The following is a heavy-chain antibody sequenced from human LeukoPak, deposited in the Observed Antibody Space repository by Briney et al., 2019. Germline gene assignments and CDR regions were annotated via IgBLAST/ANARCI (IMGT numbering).Heavy chain of an antibody. J-gene: IGHJ4*02. V-gene: IGHV4-4*07. Sequence: KPSETLSLTCTVSGGSISSYYWSWIRQPAGKGLEWIGRIYTSGSTNYNASLKSRVSMSVDTSKNQFSLKLSSVTAADTAVFYCARENSGIYREFDYWGQGTLVTVSS. D-gene: IGHD1-26*01. CDR2: IYTSGST. CDR3: ARENSGIYREFDY. CDR1: GGSISSYY.